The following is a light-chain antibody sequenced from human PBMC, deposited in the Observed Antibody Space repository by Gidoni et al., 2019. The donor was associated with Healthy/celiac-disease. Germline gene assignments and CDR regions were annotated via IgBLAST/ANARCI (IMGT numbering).Light chain of an antibody. J-gene: IGKJ1*01. CDR3: QQYNSYPET. V-gene: IGKV1-5*01. Sequence: GDRVTITCRASQSISSWLAWYQQKPGKAPKLLIYDASSLESGVPSRFSSSGSGTEFTLTISSLQPDDFATYYCQQYNSYPETFGQGTKVEIK. CDR2: DAS. CDR1: QSISSW.